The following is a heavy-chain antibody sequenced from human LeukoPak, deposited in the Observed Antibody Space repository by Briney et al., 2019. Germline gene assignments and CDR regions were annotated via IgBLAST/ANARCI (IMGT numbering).Heavy chain of an antibody. V-gene: IGHV3-21*01. D-gene: IGHD3-22*01. CDR3: ARAIQDSSGPY. CDR2: ISSSSSYI. J-gene: IGHJ4*02. Sequence: GGSLRLSCAASGFTFSSYSMNRVRQAPGKGLEWVSSISSSSSYIYYADSVKGRFTISRDNAKDSLYLQMNSLRAEDTAVYYCARAIQDSSGPYWGQGTLVTVSS. CDR1: GFTFSSYS.